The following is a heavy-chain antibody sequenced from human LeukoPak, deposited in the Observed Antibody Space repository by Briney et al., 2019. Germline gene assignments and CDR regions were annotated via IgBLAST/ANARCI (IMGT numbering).Heavy chain of an antibody. CDR2: IYHSGST. V-gene: IGHV4-30-2*01. J-gene: IGHJ3*02. CDR1: GGSISSGGYS. D-gene: IGHD3-10*01. Sequence: SETLSLTCAVSGGSISSGGYSWSWIRQPPGKGLEWIGYIYHSGSTYYNPSLKSRVTISVDRSKNQFSLKLSSVTAADTAVYYCARDRGSAFDIWGQGIMVTVSS. CDR3: ARDRGSAFDI.